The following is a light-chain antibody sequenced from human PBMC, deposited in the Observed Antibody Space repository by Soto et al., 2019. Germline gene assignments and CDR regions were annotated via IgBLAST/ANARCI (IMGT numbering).Light chain of an antibody. CDR3: QQYGSSSWT. V-gene: IGKV3-20*01. Sequence: ERVMTQSPVTLSMSPGERASLSCRASQSVSSYLAWYQQQPGQAPRLLIYGSSNRATGIPDRFSGSGSGTDFTLTISRLEPEDFAVYYCQQYGSSSWTFGQGTKVDI. CDR2: GSS. J-gene: IGKJ1*01. CDR1: QSVSSY.